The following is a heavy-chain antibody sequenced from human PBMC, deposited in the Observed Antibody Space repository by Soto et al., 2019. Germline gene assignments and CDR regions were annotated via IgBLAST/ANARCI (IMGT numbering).Heavy chain of an antibody. CDR2: ISYDGSNK. D-gene: IGHD2-21*02. J-gene: IGHJ4*02. CDR1: GFTFSSYA. V-gene: IGHV3-30-3*01. Sequence: QVQLVESGGGVVQPGRSLRLSCAASGFTFSSYAMHWVRQAPGKGLEWVAVISYDGSNKYYADSVKGRFTISRDNSKNTLYLQMNSLRAEDTAVYYCAREGAYCGGDCYTFDYWGQGTLVTVSS. CDR3: AREGAYCGGDCYTFDY.